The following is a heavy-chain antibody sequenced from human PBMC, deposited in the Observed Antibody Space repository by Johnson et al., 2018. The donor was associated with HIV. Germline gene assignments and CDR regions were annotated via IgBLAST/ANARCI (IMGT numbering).Heavy chain of an antibody. V-gene: IGHV3-20*04. CDR3: ARDRTGGSYPRAFDI. Sequence: VQLVESGGGVVQPGRSLRLSCAASGFTFKNYAMHWVRQAPGKGLVWVSGIHWNGGSTGYADSVKGRFTISRDNAKNSLYLQMNSLRAEDTALYYCARDRTGGSYPRAFDIWGQGTMVTVSS. D-gene: IGHD1-26*01. J-gene: IGHJ3*02. CDR1: GFTFKNYA. CDR2: IHWNGGST.